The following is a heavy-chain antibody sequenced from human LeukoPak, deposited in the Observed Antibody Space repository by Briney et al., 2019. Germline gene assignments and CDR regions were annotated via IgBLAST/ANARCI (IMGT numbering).Heavy chain of an antibody. J-gene: IGHJ4*02. D-gene: IGHD2-15*01. CDR1: GFTFTSSA. V-gene: IGHV1-58*01. CDR2: IVVGSGNT. CDR3: AALARDQWGFYFDY. Sequence: SVKVSCEASGFTFTSSAVQWVRQARGQRLEWIGWIVVGSGNTNYAQKFQERVTITRDMSTSTAYMELSSLRSEDTAVYYCAALARDQWGFYFDYWGQGTLVTVSS.